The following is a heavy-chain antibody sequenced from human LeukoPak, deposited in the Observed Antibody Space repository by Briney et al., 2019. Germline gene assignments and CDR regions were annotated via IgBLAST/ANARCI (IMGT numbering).Heavy chain of an antibody. J-gene: IGHJ6*02. CDR1: GYTLTELS. Sequence: ASVKVSCKVSGYTLTELSMHWVRQAPGEGLEWMGGFDPEDGETIYAQKFQGRVTMTEDTSTDTAYMELSSLRSEDTAVYYCARGSTVSGSGARTGGTYYYYYGMDVWGQGILVTVSS. D-gene: IGHD3-10*01. V-gene: IGHV1-24*01. CDR3: ARGSTVSGSGARTGGTYYYYYGMDV. CDR2: FDPEDGET.